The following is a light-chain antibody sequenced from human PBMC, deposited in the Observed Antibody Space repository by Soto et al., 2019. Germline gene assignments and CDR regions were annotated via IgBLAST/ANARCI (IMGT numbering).Light chain of an antibody. Sequence: EIVMTQSPVTLSVSPVERATLSCRASQSVSSNLTWYQQKPGQAPRLLIYGASTRATGIPARFSGSRSGTEFTLTISSLQSEDFAVYYCQQYNNWPRTFGQGTKVEI. CDR3: QQYNNWPRT. J-gene: IGKJ1*01. CDR2: GAS. CDR1: QSVSSN. V-gene: IGKV3-15*01.